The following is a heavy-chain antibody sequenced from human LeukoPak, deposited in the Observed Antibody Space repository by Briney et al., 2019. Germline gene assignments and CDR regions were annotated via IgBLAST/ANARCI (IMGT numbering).Heavy chain of an antibody. CDR1: GFTFDDYA. CDR2: ISWNSGSI. CDR3: AKDANDDYYDSSGYYVF. J-gene: IGHJ4*02. Sequence: PGGSLRLSCAASGFTFDDYAMPWVRQAPGKGLEWVSGISWNSGSIGYADSVKGRFTISRDNAKNSLYLQMNSLRAEDTALYYCAKDANDDYYDSSGYYVFWGQGTLVTVSS. D-gene: IGHD3-22*01. V-gene: IGHV3-9*01.